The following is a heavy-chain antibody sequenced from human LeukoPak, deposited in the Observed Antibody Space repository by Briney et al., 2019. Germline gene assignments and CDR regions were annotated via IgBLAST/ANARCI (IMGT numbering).Heavy chain of an antibody. CDR1: GGTFISYA. D-gene: IGHD3-22*01. CDR2: IIPIFGTA. Sequence: ASVKVSCKASGGTFISYAISWVRQAPGQGLEWMGGIIPIFGTANYAQKFQGRVTITADKSTSTAYMELSSLRSEDTAVYYCARDRMGYYDSSGYYYTAFDIWGQGTMVTVSS. CDR3: ARDRMGYYDSSGYYYTAFDI. V-gene: IGHV1-69*06. J-gene: IGHJ3*02.